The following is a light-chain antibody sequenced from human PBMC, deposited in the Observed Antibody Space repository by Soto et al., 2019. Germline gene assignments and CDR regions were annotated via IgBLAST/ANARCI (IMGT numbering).Light chain of an antibody. CDR2: WAS. CDR3: QQYYSTPRT. V-gene: IGKV4-1*01. Sequence: DIVMTQSPDSLAVSLGEMATINCKSSQSVIHTSNNKSYLAWYQQKAGQPPELLLYWASARDSGVPDRFSGSGSGTDFKLTISSLQAEDVAVYYCQQYYSTPRTFGQGTKVEIK. CDR1: QSVIHTSNNKSY. J-gene: IGKJ2*01.